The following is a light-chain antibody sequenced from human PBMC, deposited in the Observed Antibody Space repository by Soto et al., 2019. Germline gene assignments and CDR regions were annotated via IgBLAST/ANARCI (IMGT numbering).Light chain of an antibody. V-gene: IGLV2-14*01. J-gene: IGLJ1*01. Sequence: QSVLTQPASVSGSPGQSITISCTGTSSDVGAFDSVAWYQHNPGKAPKLMIYDVSNRPSGVSSRFSGSKSANTASLSISGLQADDDADYYCSSYTTSSTLVFGTGTKLTVL. CDR1: SSDVGAFDS. CDR3: SSYTTSSTLV. CDR2: DVS.